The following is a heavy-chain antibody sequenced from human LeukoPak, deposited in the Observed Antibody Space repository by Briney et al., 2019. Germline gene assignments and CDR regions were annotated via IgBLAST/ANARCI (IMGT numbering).Heavy chain of an antibody. CDR2: SRNKAKSYTT. J-gene: IGHJ4*02. V-gene: IGHV3-72*01. CDR1: GFTFSDHF. D-gene: IGHD6-19*01. Sequence: PGGSLRLSCAVSGFTFSDHFLDWVRQAPGKGLGWVGRSRNKAKSYTTEYAASVKGRFTISRDDSKNSLYLQMNSLKTADTAVYYCVRVGSVAGSDYLDYWGQGTLVTVSS. CDR3: VRVGSVAGSDYLDY.